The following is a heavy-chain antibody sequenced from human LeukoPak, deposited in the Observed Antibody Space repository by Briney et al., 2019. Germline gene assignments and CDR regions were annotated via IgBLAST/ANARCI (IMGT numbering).Heavy chain of an antibody. D-gene: IGHD3-10*01. CDR2: INHSGST. CDR3: AKSNGYGLIDI. Sequence: KPSETLSLTCAAYGGSFSGYYWSWIRQPPGKGLEWIGEINHSGSTNYNPSLKSRVTISLDTSRNQFSLKLNSVTAADTAVYCCAKSNGYGLIDIWGQGTMVTVSS. V-gene: IGHV4-34*01. CDR1: GGSFSGYY. J-gene: IGHJ3*02.